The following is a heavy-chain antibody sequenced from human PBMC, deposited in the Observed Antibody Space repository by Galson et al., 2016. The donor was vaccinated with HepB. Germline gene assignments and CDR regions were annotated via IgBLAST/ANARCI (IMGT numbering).Heavy chain of an antibody. D-gene: IGHD6-13*01. J-gene: IGHJ5*02. CDR3: ARGGGAAAAA. CDR1: GFTVSNNY. CDR2: ICSSGNT. V-gene: IGHV3-53*01. Sequence: SLRLSCAASGFTVSNNYMRWVRQAPGKALEWVSLICSSGNTHYADSVKGRFTISRDSSKNTVYLQMNSLRVDDTAVYYCARGGGAAAAAWGQGTLVTVSS.